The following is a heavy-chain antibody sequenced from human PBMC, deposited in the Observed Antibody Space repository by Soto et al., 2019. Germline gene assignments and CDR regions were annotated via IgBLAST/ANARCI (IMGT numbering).Heavy chain of an antibody. CDR1: GGSISSSSYY. Sequence: QLQLQESGPGLVKPSETLSLTCTVSGGSISSSSYYWGWIRQPPGKGLEWIGSIYYSGSTYYNPSLKSRVTISVDTSKNQFSLKLSSVTAADTAVYYCARRDTAMVNDAFDIWGQGTMVTVSS. CDR3: ARRDTAMVNDAFDI. V-gene: IGHV4-39*01. D-gene: IGHD5-18*01. J-gene: IGHJ3*02. CDR2: IYYSGST.